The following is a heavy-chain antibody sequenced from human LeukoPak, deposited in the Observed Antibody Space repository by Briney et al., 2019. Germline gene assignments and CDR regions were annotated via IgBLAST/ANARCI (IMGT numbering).Heavy chain of an antibody. Sequence: QSGGSLRLSCAASGFTFSSYGMSWVRQAPGKGLEWVSAISGSGGSTYYADSVKGRFTISRDNSKNTLYLQMNSLRAEDTAVYYCAKDRGFFHNWFDPWGQGTLVTVSS. V-gene: IGHV3-23*01. CDR1: GFTFSSYG. CDR2: ISGSGGST. CDR3: AKDRGFFHNWFDP. J-gene: IGHJ5*02.